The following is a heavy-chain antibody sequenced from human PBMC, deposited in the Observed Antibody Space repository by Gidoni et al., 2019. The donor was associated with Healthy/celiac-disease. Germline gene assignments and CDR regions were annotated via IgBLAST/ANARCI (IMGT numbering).Heavy chain of an antibody. Sequence: EVQLLESGGVLVQPGGSLRLSCAASGFTFSSYAMSWVRKAPGKGLGWVSAISGSGGSTYYADSVKGRFPIARDNSKNTLYLQLNSLRAEDPAVYYCAKWVLAVTPSWFDPWGQGTLVTVSS. J-gene: IGHJ5*02. D-gene: IGHD2-15*01. V-gene: IGHV3-23*01. CDR2: ISGSGGST. CDR3: AKWVLAVTPSWFDP. CDR1: GFTFSSYA.